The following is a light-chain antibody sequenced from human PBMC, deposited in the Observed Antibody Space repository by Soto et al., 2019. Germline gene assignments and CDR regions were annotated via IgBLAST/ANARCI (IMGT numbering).Light chain of an antibody. CDR2: AAS. J-gene: IGKJ2*01. V-gene: IGKV1-39*01. CDR1: QSISSY. CDR3: KQSYSTPYT. Sequence: DIPMTQSPSSLSASVGDRVTITCRASQSISSYLNWYQQKPGKAPKLLIYAASSLQSGVPSRFSGSGSGTDFTLTNSSLQPEDFATYYCKQSYSTPYTFGQGTKLEIK.